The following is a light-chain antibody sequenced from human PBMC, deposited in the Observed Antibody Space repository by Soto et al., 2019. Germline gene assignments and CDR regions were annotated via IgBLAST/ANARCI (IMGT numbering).Light chain of an antibody. CDR3: QTWDTGARVV. CDR2: LSSDGSH. CDR1: SGHSSYA. Sequence: QPVLTQSPSASASLGASVKLTCTLSSGHSSYAIAWHQQQPEKGPRYLMKLSSDGSHSKGDGIPDRFSGSSSGAERSLTISSLQSEDEADYYCQTWDTGARVVFGGGTKLTVL. J-gene: IGLJ2*01. V-gene: IGLV4-69*01.